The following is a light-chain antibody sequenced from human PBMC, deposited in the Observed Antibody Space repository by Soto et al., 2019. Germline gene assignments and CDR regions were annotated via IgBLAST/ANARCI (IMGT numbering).Light chain of an antibody. CDR2: RAS. CDR3: QQRNIWPPVT. CDR1: ESVSDD. V-gene: IGKV3-15*01. J-gene: IGKJ5*01. Sequence: IVLTQSPANLSVSPGERATLSCRASESVSDDLAWYQQKPGRAPRLLIYRASTRAAGVSARISGSGSGTEFTLSISSLQPEDSAVYYCQQRNIWPPVTFGQGTRL.